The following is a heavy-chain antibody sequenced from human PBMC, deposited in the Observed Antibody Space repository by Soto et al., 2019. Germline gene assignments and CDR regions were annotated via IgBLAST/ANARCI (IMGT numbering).Heavy chain of an antibody. D-gene: IGHD3-22*01. CDR1: GGSISSSSYY. J-gene: IGHJ4*02. V-gene: IGHV4-39*01. CDR2: IYYSGST. Sequence: QLQLQESGPGLVKPSETLSLTCTVSGGSISSSSYYWGWIRQPPGKGLEWIGSIYYSGSTYYNPSLKSRVTISVDTSKNQSSLKLSSVTAADTAVYYCVATYYYDSSGYWNFDYWGQGTLVTVSS. CDR3: VATYYYDSSGYWNFDY.